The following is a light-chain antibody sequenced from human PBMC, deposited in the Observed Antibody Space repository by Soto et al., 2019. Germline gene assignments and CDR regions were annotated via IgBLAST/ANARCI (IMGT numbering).Light chain of an antibody. CDR2: GAS. Sequence: EIVLTQSPGTLSLSPGERATLSCRASQSVRNNYLAWYQQKPGQAPRLLIYGASSRATGIPERFSGSGSGTDFTLTVSRLEPEDLAVYYCQQYDTSPWTFGQGTKVEIK. CDR1: QSVRNNY. V-gene: IGKV3-20*01. CDR3: QQYDTSPWT. J-gene: IGKJ1*01.